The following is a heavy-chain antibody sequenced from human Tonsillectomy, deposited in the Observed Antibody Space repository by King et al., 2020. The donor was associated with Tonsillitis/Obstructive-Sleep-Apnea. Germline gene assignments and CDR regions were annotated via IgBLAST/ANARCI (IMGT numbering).Heavy chain of an antibody. CDR3: ARVKSGSPTPIDY. Sequence: VQLVQSGAEVKKPGASVKVSCKASGYTFTGYYMHWVRQAPGQGLEWMGWINPNSGGTNYAQKFQGRVTMTRDTSISTAYMELSRLGSDDTAVYYCARVKSGSPTPIDYWGQGTLVTVSS. CDR1: GYTFTGYY. CDR2: INPNSGGT. V-gene: IGHV1-2*02. J-gene: IGHJ4*02. D-gene: IGHD1-26*01.